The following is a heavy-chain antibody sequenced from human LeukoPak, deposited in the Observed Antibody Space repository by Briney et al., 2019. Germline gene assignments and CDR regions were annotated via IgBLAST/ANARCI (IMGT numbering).Heavy chain of an antibody. J-gene: IGHJ5*02. Sequence: PGGSLRLSCAASGLTFSSYAMSWVRQAPGKGLEWVSAISGSGGITFYADSVKGRFTISRDSSKNTLYLQMNSLRVEDTAVYYCAKEIPYSTNWFDPWGQGNLVTVSS. V-gene: IGHV3-23*01. CDR3: AKEIPYSTNWFDP. CDR2: ISGSGGIT. CDR1: GLTFSSYA. D-gene: IGHD2/OR15-2a*01.